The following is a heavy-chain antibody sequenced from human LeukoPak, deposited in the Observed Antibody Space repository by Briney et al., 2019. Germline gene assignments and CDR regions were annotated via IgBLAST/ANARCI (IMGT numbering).Heavy chain of an antibody. CDR2: IYYSGST. V-gene: IGHV4-59*01. CDR1: GGSISSYY. Sequence: KPSETLSLTCTVSGGSISSYYWGWIRQPPGKGLEWIGYIYYSGSTNYNPSLKSRVTISVDASKNQFSLKLSSVTAADTAVYYCARVAFVMTTVTTLYYFDYWGQGTLVTVSS. CDR3: ARVAFVMTTVTTLYYFDY. D-gene: IGHD4-17*01. J-gene: IGHJ4*02.